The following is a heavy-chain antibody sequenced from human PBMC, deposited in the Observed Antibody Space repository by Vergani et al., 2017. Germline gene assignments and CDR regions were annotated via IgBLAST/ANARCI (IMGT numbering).Heavy chain of an antibody. J-gene: IGHJ4*02. D-gene: IGHD6-13*01. V-gene: IGHV1-69*01. CDR1: GGTFSSYA. Sequence: QVQLVQSGAEVKKPGSSVKVSCKASGGTFSSYAISWVRQAPGQGLEWMGGIIPIFGTANYAQKFQGRVTITADESTSTAHMELSSLRSEDTAVYYCARARLPGIAAANTGMDYFDYWGQGTLVTVSS. CDR2: IIPIFGTA. CDR3: ARARLPGIAAANTGMDYFDY.